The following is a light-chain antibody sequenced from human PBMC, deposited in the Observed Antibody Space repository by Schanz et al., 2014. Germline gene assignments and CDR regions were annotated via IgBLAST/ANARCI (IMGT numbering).Light chain of an antibody. V-gene: IGLV2-14*02. CDR1: TRDVANHNI. CDR2: EVS. J-gene: IGLJ1*01. Sequence: QSVLAQPASVSGSPGQSITISCTGTTRDVANHNIVSWYQQHPGTAPKLIIYEVSNRPSGVPDRISGSKSGNTASLTIFGLQAEDEGDYYCSSYISSSTYVFGTGTKLTV. CDR3: SSYISSSTYV.